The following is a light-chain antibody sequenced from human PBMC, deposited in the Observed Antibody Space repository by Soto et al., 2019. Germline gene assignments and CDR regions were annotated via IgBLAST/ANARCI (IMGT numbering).Light chain of an antibody. CDR3: QQRSNWPPLT. CDR2: DAS. CDR1: QNIRSY. J-gene: IGKJ4*01. Sequence: EIVLTQSPATLSLSPGDRATLSCRASQNIRSYLAWYQQKPGQAPRLLIYDASHRATGIPAMFSGSGYRTDFTLTISYLEPEDFAVYYCQQRSNWPPLTFGGGTKVEIK. V-gene: IGKV3-11*01.